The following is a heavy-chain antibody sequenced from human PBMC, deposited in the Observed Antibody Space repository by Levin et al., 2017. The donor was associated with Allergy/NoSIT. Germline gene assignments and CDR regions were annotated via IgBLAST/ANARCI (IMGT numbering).Heavy chain of an antibody. CDR2: IYPGDSDT. J-gene: IGHJ3*02. D-gene: IGHD2-15*01. V-gene: IGHV5-51*01. CDR3: ATRWGGYCSGGSCYAKNDAFDI. Sequence: GESLKISCKGSGYSFTSYWIGWVRQMPGKGLEWMGIIYPGDSDTRYSPSFQGQVTISADKSISTAYLQWSSLKASDTAMYYCATRWGGYCSGGSCYAKNDAFDIWGQGTMVTVSS. CDR1: GYSFTSYW.